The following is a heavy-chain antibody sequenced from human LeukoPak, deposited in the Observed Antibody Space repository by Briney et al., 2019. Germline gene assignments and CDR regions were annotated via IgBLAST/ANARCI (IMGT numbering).Heavy chain of an antibody. CDR3: ARGSHRYSSSWYVAFDI. J-gene: IGHJ3*02. Sequence: PSETLSLTCAVYGGSFSGYYWSWIRQPPGKGLEWIGEINHSGSTNYNPSLKSRVTISVDTSKNQFSLKLSSVTAADTAVYYCARGSHRYSSSWYVAFDIWGQGTMVTVSS. V-gene: IGHV4-34*01. CDR1: GGSFSGYY. CDR2: INHSGST. D-gene: IGHD6-13*01.